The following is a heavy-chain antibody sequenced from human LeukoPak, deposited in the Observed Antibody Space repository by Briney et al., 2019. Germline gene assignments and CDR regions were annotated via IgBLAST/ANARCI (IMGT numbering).Heavy chain of an antibody. Sequence: GGSLRLSCAASGFTFSSYEMNWVRQAPGKGLEWVSYISSSGSTIYYADSVKGRFTISRDNAKNSLYLQMNSLRAEDTAVYYCARPSIAAAVDFNYWGEGSMASVSS. J-gene: IGHJ4*02. V-gene: IGHV3-48*03. CDR1: GFTFSSYE. D-gene: IGHD6-13*01. CDR2: ISSSGSTI. CDR3: ARPSIAAAVDFNY.